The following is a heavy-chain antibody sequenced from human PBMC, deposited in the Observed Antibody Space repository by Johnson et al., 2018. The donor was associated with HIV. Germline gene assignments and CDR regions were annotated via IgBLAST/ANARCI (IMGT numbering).Heavy chain of an antibody. CDR1: GFTFSSYW. Sequence: VQLVESGGGLVQPGGSLRLSCAASGFTFSSYWMSWVRQAPGKGLEWVANIKQDGREKYYVDSVKGRFTISRDNAKNSLYLQMNSLRAEDTAVYYCAYSSSPLSGDAFDIWGQGTMVTVSS. CDR3: AYSSSPLSGDAFDI. D-gene: IGHD6-6*01. CDR2: IKQDGREK. J-gene: IGHJ3*02. V-gene: IGHV3-7*01.